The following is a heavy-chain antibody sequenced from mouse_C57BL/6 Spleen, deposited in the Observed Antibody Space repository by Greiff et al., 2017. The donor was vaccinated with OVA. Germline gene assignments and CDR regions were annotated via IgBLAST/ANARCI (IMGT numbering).Heavy chain of an antibody. V-gene: IGHV1-9*01. Sequence: VQGVESGAELMKPGASVKLSCKATGYTFTGYWIEWVKQRPGHGLEWIGEILPGSGSTNYNEKFKGKATFTADTSSNPAYMQLSSLTTEDSAIYYCAIGDSSGYPYAMDYWGQGTSVTVSS. J-gene: IGHJ4*01. D-gene: IGHD3-2*02. CDR1: GYTFTGYW. CDR3: AIGDSSGYPYAMDY. CDR2: ILPGSGST.